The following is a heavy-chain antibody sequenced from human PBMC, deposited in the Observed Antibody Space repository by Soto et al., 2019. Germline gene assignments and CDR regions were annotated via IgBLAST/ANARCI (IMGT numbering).Heavy chain of an antibody. J-gene: IGHJ4*02. CDR2: ISGSGDST. Sequence: PGGSLRLSCAASGFSFGSYALSWVRQAPGKGLEWVSGISGSGDSTYYADSVKGRFTISRDDFKNRLFLQMDSLRAEDAALYYCARDWGSDYGGLLDSWGQGTLVTVSS. CDR1: GFSFGSYA. CDR3: ARDWGSDYGGLLDS. D-gene: IGHD4-17*01. V-gene: IGHV3-23*01.